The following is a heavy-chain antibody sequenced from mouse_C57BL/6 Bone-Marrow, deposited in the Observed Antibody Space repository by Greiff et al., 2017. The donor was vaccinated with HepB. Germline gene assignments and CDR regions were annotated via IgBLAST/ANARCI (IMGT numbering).Heavy chain of an antibody. CDR2: ISDGGSYT. Sequence: EVKLQESGGGLVKPGGSLKLSCAASGFTFSSYAMSWVRQTPEKRLEWVATISDGGSYTYYPDNVKGRFTISRDNAKNNLYLQMSHLKSEDTAMYYCARSYYSNYVTYFDVWGTGTTVTVSS. V-gene: IGHV5-4*03. CDR1: GFTFSSYA. J-gene: IGHJ1*03. D-gene: IGHD2-5*01. CDR3: ARSYYSNYVTYFDV.